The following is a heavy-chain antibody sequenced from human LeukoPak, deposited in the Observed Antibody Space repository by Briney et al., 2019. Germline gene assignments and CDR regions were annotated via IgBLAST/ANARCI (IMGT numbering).Heavy chain of an antibody. Sequence: GGSLRLSCAASGFTVSSSHMTWVRQAVGKGLEWVSYISSSSSTIYYADSVKGRFTISRDNAKNSLYLQMNSLRDEDTAVYYCARDPGSGVYYDILTGTGMDVWGQGTTVTVSS. CDR2: ISSSSSTI. CDR3: ARDPGSGVYYDILTGTGMDV. D-gene: IGHD3-9*01. CDR1: GFTVSSSH. V-gene: IGHV3-48*02. J-gene: IGHJ6*02.